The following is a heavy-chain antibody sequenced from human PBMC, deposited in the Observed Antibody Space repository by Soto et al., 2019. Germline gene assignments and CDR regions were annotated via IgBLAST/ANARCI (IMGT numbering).Heavy chain of an antibody. CDR2: INPSGGIT. D-gene: IGHD2-2*01. CDR1: GYTLTSYY. J-gene: IGHJ6*02. V-gene: IGHV1-46*01. CDR3: ARRISTTRYYYYYGMDV. Sequence: ASVKVSCKASGYTLTSYYLHWVRQPPGQGPEWMGIINPSGGITNDAQKFKDRVTMTSDTSTSTVYMELSSLRSEDTAVYYCARRISTTRYYYYYGMDVWGQGTTVTVSS.